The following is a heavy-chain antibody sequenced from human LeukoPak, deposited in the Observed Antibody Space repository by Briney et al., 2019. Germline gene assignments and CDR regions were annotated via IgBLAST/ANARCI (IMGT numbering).Heavy chain of an antibody. V-gene: IGHV1-18*01. Sequence: ASVKVSCKASGGTFSIYAISWVRQAPGQGLEWMGWISAYNGNTNYAQKLQGRVTMTTDTSTSTAYMELRSLRSDDTAVYYCARDSGPEDYGDYAGSFDYWGQGTLVTVSS. CDR2: ISAYNGNT. CDR1: GGTFSIYA. D-gene: IGHD4-17*01. CDR3: ARDSGPEDYGDYAGSFDY. J-gene: IGHJ4*02.